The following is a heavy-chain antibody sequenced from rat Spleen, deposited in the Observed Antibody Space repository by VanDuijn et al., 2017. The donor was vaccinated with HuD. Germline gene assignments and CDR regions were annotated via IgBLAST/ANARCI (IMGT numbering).Heavy chain of an antibody. J-gene: IGHJ2*01. CDR2: MWTGENT. CDR1: GFSLTSYN. D-gene: IGHD1-2*01. CDR3: ARADIASVSSDGI. Sequence: QVQLKESGPGLVQPSQTLSLTCTVAGFSLTSYNVHWVRQPPGKGLVWMGVMWTGENTDYNSALNSRLAISRDTSKSQVYLKVNSLQTGDTATYYCARADIASVSSDGIWGQGVMVTVSS. V-gene: IGHV2-30*01.